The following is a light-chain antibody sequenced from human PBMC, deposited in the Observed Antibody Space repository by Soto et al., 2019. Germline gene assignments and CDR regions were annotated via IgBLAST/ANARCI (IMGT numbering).Light chain of an antibody. J-gene: IGLJ1*01. CDR3: SSYNTSSTYV. CDR1: STNIGAIYA. Sequence: QSALTQPPSVSGAPGQTVTISCTGSSTNIGAIYAVYWYQHLPGAAPRALINAYTNRPSGVPDRFSGSKSGTSASLAITGLQDEHEPDSSCSSYNTSSTYVFGTGTKVTV. CDR2: AYT. V-gene: IGLV1-40*01.